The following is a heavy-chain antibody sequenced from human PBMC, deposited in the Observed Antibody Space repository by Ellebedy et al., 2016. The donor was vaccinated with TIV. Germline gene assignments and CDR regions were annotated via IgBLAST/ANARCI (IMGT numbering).Heavy chain of an antibody. D-gene: IGHD6-13*01. CDR1: GYTFTGQY. CDR2: INPANGGT. J-gene: IGHJ4*02. CDR3: ARVSTIRLAAAGIYNY. V-gene: IGHV1-2*02. Sequence: AASVKVSCKASGYTFTGQYIHWVRQAPGQGLEWVGWINPANGGTKYAQKFQGRVTMTRDTSISTAYMELSRLRSDDTAVYYCARVSTIRLAAAGIYNYWGQGTLVTVSS.